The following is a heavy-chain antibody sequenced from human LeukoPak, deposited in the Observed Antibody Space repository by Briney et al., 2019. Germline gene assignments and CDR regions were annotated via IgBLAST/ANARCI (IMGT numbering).Heavy chain of an antibody. CDR3: ARQKCTSTSCLTKNAFDV. CDR2: IYTSGST. CDR1: GSISSYS. J-gene: IGHJ3*01. V-gene: IGHV4-4*09. D-gene: IGHD2-2*01. Sequence: PSETLSLTCTVSGSISSYSWSWIRRPPGKGLGWFGYIYTSGSTNYNPPLKSRVTISVDTSKNQFSLDLSSVTAADTAVYYCARQKCTSTSCLTKNAFDVWGQGTMVTVSS.